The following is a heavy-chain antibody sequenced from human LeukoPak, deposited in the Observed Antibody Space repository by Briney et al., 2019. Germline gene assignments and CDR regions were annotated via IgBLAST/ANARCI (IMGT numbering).Heavy chain of an antibody. V-gene: IGHV4-59*04. CDR1: GGSISSYY. CDR2: IYYSGST. CDR3: ARPESGPYAFDI. J-gene: IGHJ3*02. Sequence: SETLSLTCTVSGGSISSYYWSWIRQPPGKGLEWIGYIYYSGSTYYNPSLKSRVTISVDTSKNQFSLKLSSVTAADTAVYYCARPESGPYAFDIWGQGTMVTVSS. D-gene: IGHD3-3*01.